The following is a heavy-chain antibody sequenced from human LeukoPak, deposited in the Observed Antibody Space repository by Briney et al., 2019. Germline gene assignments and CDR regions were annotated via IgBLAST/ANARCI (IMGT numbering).Heavy chain of an antibody. D-gene: IGHD3-22*01. Sequence: GGSLRLSCAASGFTFSSYAMHWVRQAPGKGLEWVAVISYDGSNKYYADSVKGRFTISRDNSKNTLYLQMNSLRAEDTAVYYCAKDSVLVVPGSVIASNAFDLWGQGTMVTVSS. CDR1: GFTFSSYA. CDR2: ISYDGSNK. CDR3: AKDSVLVVPGSVIASNAFDL. V-gene: IGHV3-30-3*02. J-gene: IGHJ3*01.